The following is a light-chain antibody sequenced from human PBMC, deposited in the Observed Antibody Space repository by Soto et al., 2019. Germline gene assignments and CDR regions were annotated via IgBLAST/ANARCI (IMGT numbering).Light chain of an antibody. CDR1: SSNIGSNT. CDR2: NNN. J-gene: IGLJ1*01. CDR3: AVWDDSLNGYV. Sequence: QSVLTQPPSASGTPGQRVTISCSGSSSNIGSNTVNWYQQLPGTAPKLLIYNNNQRPSGVPDRFSGSKSGTSASLAIRGLQSDDEADYYCAVWDDSLNGYVFGSGTKLTVL. V-gene: IGLV1-44*01.